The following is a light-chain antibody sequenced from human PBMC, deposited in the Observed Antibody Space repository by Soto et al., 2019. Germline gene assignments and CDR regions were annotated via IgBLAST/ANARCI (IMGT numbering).Light chain of an antibody. CDR2: KAS. CDR3: QQYNNYWT. J-gene: IGKJ1*01. CDR1: HSVNSW. Sequence: DIQLTQSPSTLSASVGDRVTITCRPSHSVNSWLAWFQQKPGKAPKLLIYKASTLESGVPSRFSGSGSGTEFTLTISSLQPDDFGTYYCQQYNNYWTFGQGTKVEIK. V-gene: IGKV1-5*03.